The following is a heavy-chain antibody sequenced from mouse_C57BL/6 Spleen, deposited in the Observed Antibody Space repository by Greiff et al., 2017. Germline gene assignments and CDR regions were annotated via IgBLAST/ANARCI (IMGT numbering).Heavy chain of an antibody. CDR1: GYTFTSYW. D-gene: IGHD4-1*01. CDR2: IHPNSGST. Sequence: QVQLQQPGAELVKPGASVKLSCKASGYTFTSYWMHWVKQRPGQGLEWIGMIHPNSGSTNYNEKFKSKATLTVDKSSSTAYMQLSSLTSEDSAVYYCARQLLGRVYYFDYWGQGTTPTVSS. J-gene: IGHJ2*01. V-gene: IGHV1-64*01. CDR3: ARQLLGRVYYFDY.